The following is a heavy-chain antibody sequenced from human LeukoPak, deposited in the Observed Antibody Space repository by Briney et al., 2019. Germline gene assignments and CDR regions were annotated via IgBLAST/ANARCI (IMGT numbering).Heavy chain of an antibody. CDR3: ARHSDITVADS. CDR2: IFPDDSDT. Sequence: HGASLKISCKGSGYIFTSYWIAWVRQMPGRGLEWMGIIFPDDSDTRYSPSFQGLITISADKSINTAYLQWSSLKASDTAMYYCARHSDITVADSWGQGTLVTVSS. J-gene: IGHJ5*01. D-gene: IGHD6-19*01. V-gene: IGHV5-51*01. CDR1: GYIFTSYW.